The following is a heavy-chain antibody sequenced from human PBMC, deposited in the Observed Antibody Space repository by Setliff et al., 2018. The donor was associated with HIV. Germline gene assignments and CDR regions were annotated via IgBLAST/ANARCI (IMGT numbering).Heavy chain of an antibody. CDR3: AKDGISGGAYPPYYFDY. CDR1: GFTFNTYA. V-gene: IGHV3-23*01. J-gene: IGHJ4*01. D-gene: IGHD2-15*01. Sequence: GGSLRLSCVASGFTFNTYAMSWVRQAPGKGLEWVSVISGSGGSTFYADSVKGRFTISRDNSKNTLYLQMNRLRVEDTAVYYCAKDGISGGAYPPYYFDYWGHGTLVTVSS. CDR2: ISGSGGST.